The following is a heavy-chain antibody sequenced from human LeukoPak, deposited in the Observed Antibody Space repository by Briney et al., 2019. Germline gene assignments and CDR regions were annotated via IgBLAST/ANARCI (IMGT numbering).Heavy chain of an antibody. J-gene: IGHJ5*02. Sequence: PGGSLRLSCAASAFPFSVYGMTWVRQAPGKGLEWVSSISGSGGTTYYADSVKGRFTISRDNSKNTLYLQMNSLRAEDTAVYYCAKDPIAAAGTRGNWFDPWGQGTLVTVSS. CDR2: ISGSGGTT. CDR3: AKDPIAAAGTRGNWFDP. V-gene: IGHV3-23*01. CDR1: AFPFSVYG. D-gene: IGHD6-13*01.